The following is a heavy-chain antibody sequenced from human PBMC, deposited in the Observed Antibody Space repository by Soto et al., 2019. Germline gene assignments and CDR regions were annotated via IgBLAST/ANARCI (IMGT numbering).Heavy chain of an antibody. V-gene: IGHV1-3*01. CDR3: ARGSEPAYSTWYVNGDY. Sequence: QVQHVQSGAEVKKPGASVKVSCKASGYTFTSYAVHWVRQAPGQRLERMGWINAGNGNTEYSQKLQGRVTITRDTSASTTYMELSSLRFEDTAVYYCARGSEPAYSTWYVNGDYWGQGTLVTVSS. D-gene: IGHD6-13*01. CDR1: GYTFTSYA. CDR2: INAGNGNT. J-gene: IGHJ4*02.